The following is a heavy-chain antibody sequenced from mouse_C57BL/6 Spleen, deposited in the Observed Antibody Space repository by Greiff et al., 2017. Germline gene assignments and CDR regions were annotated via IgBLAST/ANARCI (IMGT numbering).Heavy chain of an antibody. D-gene: IGHD1-1*01. V-gene: IGHV1-82*01. CDR1: GYAFSSSW. J-gene: IGHJ2*01. Sequence: VQLQQSGPELVKPGASVKISCKASGYAFSSSWMNWVKQRPGKGLEWIGRIYPGDGGTNYNGKFKGKATLTADKSSSTAYMQLSSLTSEDSAVYFCARGSSNFDYWGQGTTLTVSS. CDR2: IYPGDGGT. CDR3: ARGSSNFDY.